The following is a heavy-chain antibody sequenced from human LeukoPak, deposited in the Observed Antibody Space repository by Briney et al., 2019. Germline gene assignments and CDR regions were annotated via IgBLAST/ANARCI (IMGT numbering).Heavy chain of an antibody. V-gene: IGHV4-38-2*02. J-gene: IGHJ4*02. D-gene: IGHD5-12*01. CDR3: AGQYTAYAAFDF. CDR2: ISHGGNT. Sequence: SETLSLTCTVSGYSITRNYYWGWIRQPPGKGLEWIASISHGGNTYYNPSLQSRVTMSVDTSKNQFSLKLSSLTAADTAVYYCAGQYTAYAAFDFWGQGTPVTVSS. CDR1: GYSITRNYY.